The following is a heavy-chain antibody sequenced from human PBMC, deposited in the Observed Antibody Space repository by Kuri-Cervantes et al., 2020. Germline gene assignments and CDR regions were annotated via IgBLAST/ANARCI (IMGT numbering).Heavy chain of an antibody. CDR2: ISYDGSNK. D-gene: IGHD3-22*01. CDR3: AREYDSRALYFDY. J-gene: IGHJ4*02. Sequence: GESLKISCAASGFTFSSYAMHWVRQAPGKGLEWVAVISYDGSNKYYADSVKGRFTISRDNSKNTLYLQMNSLRAEDTAVYYCAREYDSRALYFDYWGQGTLVTVSS. V-gene: IGHV3-30*14. CDR1: GFTFSSYA.